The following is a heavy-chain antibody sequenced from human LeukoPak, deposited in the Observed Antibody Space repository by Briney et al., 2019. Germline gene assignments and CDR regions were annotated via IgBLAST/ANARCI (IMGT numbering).Heavy chain of an antibody. D-gene: IGHD6-6*01. J-gene: IGHJ5*02. V-gene: IGHV3-73*01. CDR3: TRHSGYSSSLSFDP. CDR2: VRSRANNYAT. Sequence: GGSLKLSCAASGFTFSVSAMHWVRQASGKGLEWVGRVRSRANNYATACAASVKGRFTISRDDSKNMAYLQMNSLKTEDTAVYYCTRHSGYSSSLSFDPWGQGTLVTVSS. CDR1: GFTFSVSA.